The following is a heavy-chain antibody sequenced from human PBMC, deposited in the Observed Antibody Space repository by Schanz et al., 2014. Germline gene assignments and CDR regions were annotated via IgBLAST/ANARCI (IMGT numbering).Heavy chain of an antibody. J-gene: IGHJ4*02. V-gene: IGHV3-48*01. D-gene: IGHD6-13*01. CDR3: AKAQGSSFDS. CDR2: ITYNGGTI. Sequence: EVQLVESGGGVVRPGGSLRLSCAASGITFSSHSFNWVRQAPGKGLEWISYITYNGGTIYYADSEKGRFTISRDNSKNTLYLQMNSLRAEDTAVYYCAKAQGSSFDSWGQGTLVTVSS. CDR1: GITFSSHS.